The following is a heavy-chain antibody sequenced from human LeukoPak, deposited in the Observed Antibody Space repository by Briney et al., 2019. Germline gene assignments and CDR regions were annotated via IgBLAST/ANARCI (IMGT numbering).Heavy chain of an antibody. J-gene: IGHJ6*02. CDR2: IKSKTDGGTT. Sequence: PGGSLRLSCAASGFTFSNAWMSWVRQAPGKGLEWVGRIKSKTDGGTTDYAAPVKGRFTISRDDSKNTLYLQMNSLKTEDTAVYYCTTGILQLDSPYYYYSMDVWGQGTTVTVSS. CDR3: TTGILQLDSPYYYYSMDV. V-gene: IGHV3-15*01. CDR1: GFTFSNAW. D-gene: IGHD6-13*01.